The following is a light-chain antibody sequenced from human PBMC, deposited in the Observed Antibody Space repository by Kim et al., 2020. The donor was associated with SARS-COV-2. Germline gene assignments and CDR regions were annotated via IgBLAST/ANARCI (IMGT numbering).Light chain of an antibody. CDR1: RGHGNFA. Sequence: SVKLTCTLSRGHGNFAIAWLQQQPGKGPRYLMRVDSDGRHIKGDGIPDRFSGSSSGAERYLTISSLQSDDEADYYCQTWGPGIRVFGGGTQLTVL. CDR2: VDSDGRH. CDR3: QTWGPGIRV. V-gene: IGLV4-69*02. J-gene: IGLJ3*02.